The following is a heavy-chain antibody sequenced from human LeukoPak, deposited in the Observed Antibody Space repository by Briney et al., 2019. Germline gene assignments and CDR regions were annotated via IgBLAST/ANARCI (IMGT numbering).Heavy chain of an antibody. D-gene: IGHD6-19*01. J-gene: IGHJ6*03. CDR1: GGSISSGPCY. CDR3: ARDPTGRYSSGGHMDV. CDR2: IYSSGRT. Sequence: SETLSLTCTVSGGSISSGPCYWSWIRQPAGKGLEWIGRIYSSGRTNYNPSLKSRVTMSLDTSKNQISLKVSSVTAADTAMYYCARDPTGRYSSGGHMDVWGKGTTVTISS. V-gene: IGHV4-61*02.